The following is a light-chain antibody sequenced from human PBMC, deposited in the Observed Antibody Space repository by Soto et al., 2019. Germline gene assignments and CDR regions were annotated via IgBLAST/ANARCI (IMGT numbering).Light chain of an antibody. CDR2: GAS. Sequence: EIVLTQSPGTLSLSPGERATLSCRASQSVSSSSLAWYQQKPGQAPRLLIYGASSRATGIPDRFSGSGSGTDFALTISRLEPEDFAVYYCQQYDSSRALTFGGGTKVEIE. CDR1: QSVSSSS. J-gene: IGKJ4*01. CDR3: QQYDSSRALT. V-gene: IGKV3-20*01.